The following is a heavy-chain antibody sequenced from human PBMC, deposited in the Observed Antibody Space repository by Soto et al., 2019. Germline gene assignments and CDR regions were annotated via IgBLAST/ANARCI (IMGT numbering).Heavy chain of an antibody. CDR1: GLSLTSPGMC. V-gene: IGHV2-70*13. CDR2: IERDDDDK. Sequence: GSGPTLVNPTETLTLTCTFSGLSLTSPGMCVSWIRQPPGKALEWLALIERDDDDKYYSTSLKTRLTISKDTRKNQVVLTMANMDPADTGTYYCARSIRGPRRFNGMDVWGQGTTVTVSS. D-gene: IGHD1-20*01. CDR3: ARSIRGPRRFNGMDV. J-gene: IGHJ6*02.